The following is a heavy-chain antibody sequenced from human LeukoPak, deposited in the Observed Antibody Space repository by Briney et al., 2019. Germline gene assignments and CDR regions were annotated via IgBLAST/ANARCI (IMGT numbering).Heavy chain of an antibody. J-gene: IGHJ6*03. CDR2: IYDGGAT. CDR1: GFTVSNNY. CDR3: ARDVLPVGGQVGPQYYMDV. D-gene: IGHD2-15*01. V-gene: IGHV3-53*01. Sequence: GGSLRLSCAASGFTVSNNYMSWVRQAAGRGLEWVSVIYDGGATDYADSVKGRFTVSRDSSKNTLYLQISSLRADDTAVYYCARDVLPVGGQVGPQYYMDVWGKGTTVTVSS.